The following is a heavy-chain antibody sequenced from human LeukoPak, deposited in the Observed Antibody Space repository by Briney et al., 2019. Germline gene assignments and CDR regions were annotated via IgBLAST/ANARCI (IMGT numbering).Heavy chain of an antibody. CDR2: IYYSGST. CDR3: ARGPPRQLSRYYLY. CDR1: GGSISSGDYY. J-gene: IGHJ4*02. V-gene: IGHV4-30-4*01. Sequence: SETLSLTCTVSGGSISSGDYYWSWIRQPPGKGLEWIGYIYYSGSTYYNPSLKSRVTISVDTSKNQFSLKLSSVTAADTAVYYCARGPPRQLSRYYLYWGQGTLVTVSS. D-gene: IGHD1-26*01.